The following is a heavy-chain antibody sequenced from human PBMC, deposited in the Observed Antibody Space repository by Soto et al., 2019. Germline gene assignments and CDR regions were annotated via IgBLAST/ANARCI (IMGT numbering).Heavy chain of an antibody. CDR1: GGSISSYY. D-gene: IGHD3-10*01. V-gene: IGHV4-59*12. J-gene: IGHJ6*02. Sequence: PSETLSLTCTVSGGSISSYYWSWIRQPPGKGLEWIGYIYYSGSTNYNPSLKSRVTISVDTPKNQFSLKLSSVTAADTAVYYCARGSMVRGVIITIEYYYYYGMDVWGQGTTVTVSS. CDR2: IYYSGST. CDR3: ARGSMVRGVIITIEYYYYYGMDV.